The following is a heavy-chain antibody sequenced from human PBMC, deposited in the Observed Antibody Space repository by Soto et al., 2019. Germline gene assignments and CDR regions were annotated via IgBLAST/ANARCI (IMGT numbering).Heavy chain of an antibody. CDR3: ARGRYLDSSDYWVANLPFDH. CDR1: GFTFNSYV. CDR2: ISCSGRGSA. D-gene: IGHD3-22*01. J-gene: IGHJ4*02. V-gene: IGHV3-23*01. Sequence: GGSLRLSCAASGFTFNSYVMTWVRQAPGEGLEWVSSISCSGRGSAYYADSVKGRFTISRDNSGNTLFLQMNNLRDEDTALYYCARGRYLDSSDYWVANLPFDHWGLGTLVTVSS.